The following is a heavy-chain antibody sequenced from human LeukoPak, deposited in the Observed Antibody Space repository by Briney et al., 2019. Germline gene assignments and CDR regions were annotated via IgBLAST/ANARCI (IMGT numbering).Heavy chain of an antibody. V-gene: IGHV1-69*01. Sequence: SVKVSCKASGGTFSSYGYSWVRLAPGQGLEWMGGIIPISGTTDYAQKFQGRVTTTADESTSTAYLELSSLGSDDTAVYYCARTAFHCTRAGCYHNRFDSWGQGTLVTVSS. CDR3: ARTAFHCTRAGCYHNRFDS. D-gene: IGHD2-2*01. J-gene: IGHJ5*01. CDR2: IIPISGTT. CDR1: GGTFSSYG.